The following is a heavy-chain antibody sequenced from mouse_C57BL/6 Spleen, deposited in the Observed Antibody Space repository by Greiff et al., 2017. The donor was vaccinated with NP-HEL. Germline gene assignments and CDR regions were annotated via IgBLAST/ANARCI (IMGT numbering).Heavy chain of an antibody. CDR1: GYSFTDYN. D-gene: IGHD2-4*01. CDR2: INPNYGTT. J-gene: IGHJ2*01. CDR3: AHYDYDRDYFDY. Sequence: EVHLVESGPELVKPGASVKISCKASGYSFTDYNMNWVKQSNGKSREWIGVINPNYGTTSYNQKFKGKATLTVDQSSSTAYMQLNSLTSEDSAVYYCAHYDYDRDYFDYWGQGTTLTVSS. V-gene: IGHV1-39*01.